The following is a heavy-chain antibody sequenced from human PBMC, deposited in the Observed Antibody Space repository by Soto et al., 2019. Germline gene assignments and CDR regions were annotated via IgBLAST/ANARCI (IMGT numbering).Heavy chain of an antibody. CDR2: ISWNGGNT. D-gene: IGHD3-16*01. Sequence: PGGSLRLSCADSGFKFEDYNMHWVRQAPGKGLEWVSFISWNGGNTFYADSVKGRFTISRDSPKKSVSLQINSLRSEDTALYYCARETLSYGSALDVWGQGTTVTVSS. CDR3: ARETLSYGSALDV. V-gene: IGHV3-43*01. J-gene: IGHJ6*02. CDR1: GFKFEDYN.